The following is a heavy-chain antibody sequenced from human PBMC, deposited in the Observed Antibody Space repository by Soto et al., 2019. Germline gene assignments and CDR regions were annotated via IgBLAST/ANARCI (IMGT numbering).Heavy chain of an antibody. CDR3: ARVELWFGELSSWGWFDP. CDR1: GFTFSSYA. D-gene: IGHD3-10*01. V-gene: IGHV3-30-3*01. CDR2: ISYDGSNK. Sequence: QVQLVESGGGVVQPGRSLRLSCAASGFTFSSYAMHWVRQAPGKGLEWVAVISYDGSNKYYADSVKGRFTISRDNSKNTLYLQMNSLRAEDTAVYYCARVELWFGELSSWGWFDPWGQGTLVTVSS. J-gene: IGHJ5*02.